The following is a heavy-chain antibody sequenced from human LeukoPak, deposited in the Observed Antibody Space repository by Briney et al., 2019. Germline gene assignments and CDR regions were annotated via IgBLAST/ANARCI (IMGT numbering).Heavy chain of an antibody. Sequence: SVNVSSKASGGTFTSYAISWVPQAPGQRHESMGRIIPILGIANYGQKFQGRVTITADTSTRTAYMELSSLRSEDTAVYYCARGSIAAAGPNHYYYYGMDVWGQGTTVTVSS. V-gene: IGHV1-69*04. D-gene: IGHD6-13*01. CDR2: IIPILGIA. J-gene: IGHJ6*02. CDR3: ARGSIAAAGPNHYYYYGMDV. CDR1: GGTFTSYA.